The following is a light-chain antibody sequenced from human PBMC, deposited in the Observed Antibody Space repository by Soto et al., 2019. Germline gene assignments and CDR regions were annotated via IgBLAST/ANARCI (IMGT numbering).Light chain of an antibody. J-gene: IGLJ1*01. CDR1: SSDVGSYNL. V-gene: IGLV2-23*01. CDR2: EGN. CDR3: CSYAGTTTFV. Sequence: QSALTQPASVSGSPGQSITISCTGTSSDVGSYNLVSWYQQHPGKAPKLMIYEGNKRPSGVSNRFSGSKSANTASLTISGLQPEDEADYYCCSYAGTTTFVFGTGTKVTVL.